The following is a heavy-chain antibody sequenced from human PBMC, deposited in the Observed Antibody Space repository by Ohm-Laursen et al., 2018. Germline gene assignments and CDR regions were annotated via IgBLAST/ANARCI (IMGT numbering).Heavy chain of an antibody. CDR1: AGSVSSGSYY. CDR3: ARDLYADYLDS. Sequence: SQTLSLTCTFSAGSVSSGSYYWSWIRQPPGKGLEWIGYGYYTGSTNYNPSLKSRVTISVDTSKNQFSPKLSSVTAADTAVYYCARDLYADYLDSWGQGTLVTVSS. D-gene: IGHD3-16*01. CDR2: GYYTGST. V-gene: IGHV4-61*01. J-gene: IGHJ4*02.